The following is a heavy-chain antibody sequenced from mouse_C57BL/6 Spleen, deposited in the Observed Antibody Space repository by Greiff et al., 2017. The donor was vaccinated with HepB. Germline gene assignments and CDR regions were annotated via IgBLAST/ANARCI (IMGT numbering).Heavy chain of an antibody. V-gene: IGHV1-80*01. CDR2: IYPGDGDT. Sequence: QVQLQQSGAELVKPGASVKISCKASGYAFSSYWMNWVKQRPGKGLEWIGQIYPGDGDTNYNGKFKGKATLTADKSSSTAYMQRSSLTSEDSAVYFCARSLIYYGYDEGFAYWGQGTLVTVSA. CDR1: GYAFSSYW. J-gene: IGHJ3*01. D-gene: IGHD2-2*01. CDR3: ARSLIYYGYDEGFAY.